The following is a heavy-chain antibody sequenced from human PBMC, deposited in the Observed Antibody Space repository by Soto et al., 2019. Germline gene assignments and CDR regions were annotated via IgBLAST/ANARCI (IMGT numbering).Heavy chain of an antibody. D-gene: IGHD3-22*01. V-gene: IGHV1-69*13. CDR2: IIPIFGTA. CDR3: ATDSSGYYYVSCLFDC. Sequence: ASVKVSCKASGGTFSSYAISWVRQAPGQGLEWMGGIIPIFGTANYAQKFQGRVTITADESTSTAYMELSSLRSEDTAVYYCATDSSGYYYVSCLFDCWGQGTLVTVSS. CDR1: GGTFSSYA. J-gene: IGHJ4*02.